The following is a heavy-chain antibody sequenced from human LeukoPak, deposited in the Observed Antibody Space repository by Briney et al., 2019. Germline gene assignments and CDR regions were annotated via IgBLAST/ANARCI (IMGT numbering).Heavy chain of an antibody. CDR3: AREENYYYYMDV. Sequence: SVKVSCKASGGTFSSYAISWVRQAPGQGLELMGGIIPIFGTANYAQKFQGRVTITADKSTSTAYMELSSLRSEDTAVYYCAREENYYYYMDVWGKGTTVTVSS. J-gene: IGHJ6*03. V-gene: IGHV1-69*06. CDR2: IIPIFGTA. CDR1: GGTFSSYA.